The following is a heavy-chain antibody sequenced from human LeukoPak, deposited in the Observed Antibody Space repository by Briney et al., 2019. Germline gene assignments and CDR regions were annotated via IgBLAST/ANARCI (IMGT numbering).Heavy chain of an antibody. CDR3: ARVSSSIAAAGPFDY. V-gene: IGHV3-33*08. J-gene: IGHJ4*02. Sequence: GGSLRLSCAASGFTFSSYAMSWVRQAPGKGLEWVAVIWYDGSNKYYADSVKGRFTISRDNSKNTLYLQMNSLRAEDTAVYYCARVSSSIAAAGPFDYWGQGTLVTVSS. CDR1: GFTFSSYA. CDR2: IWYDGSNK. D-gene: IGHD6-13*01.